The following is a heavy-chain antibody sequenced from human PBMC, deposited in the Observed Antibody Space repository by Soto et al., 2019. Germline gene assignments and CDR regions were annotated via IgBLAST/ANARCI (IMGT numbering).Heavy chain of an antibody. CDR1: GYTFTSYA. V-gene: IGHV1-3*01. D-gene: IGHD2-2*01. Sequence: GASVKVSCKASGYTFTSYAMHWVRQAPGQRLEWMGWINAGNGNTKYSQKFQGRVTITRDTSASTAYMELSSLRSEDTAVYYCARTDIVVVPAAPRAFDIWGQGTMVTVSS. CDR2: INAGNGNT. J-gene: IGHJ3*02. CDR3: ARTDIVVVPAAPRAFDI.